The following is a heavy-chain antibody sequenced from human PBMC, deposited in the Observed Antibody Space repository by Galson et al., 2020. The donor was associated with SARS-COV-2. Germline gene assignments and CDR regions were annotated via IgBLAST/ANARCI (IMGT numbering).Heavy chain of an antibody. J-gene: IGHJ5*02. CDR2: IYYSGST. V-gene: IGHV4-59*01. D-gene: IGHD3-10*01. CDR1: GGSISSYY. CDR3: ARWSLEGWFDP. Sequence: SQTLSLTCTVSGGSISSYYWSWIRQPPGKGLEWIGYIYYSGSTNYNPSLKSRVTISVDTSKNQFSLKLSSVTAADTAVYYCARWSLEGWFDPWGQGTLVTVSS.